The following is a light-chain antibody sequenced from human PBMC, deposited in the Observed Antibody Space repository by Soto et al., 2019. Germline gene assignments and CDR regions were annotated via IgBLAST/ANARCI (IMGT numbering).Light chain of an antibody. CDR1: QDISTS. J-gene: IGKJ4*01. V-gene: IGKV1-33*01. Sequence: QMTQSPSSLSASVGDRVTITCQASQDISTSLNWYQQKPGKAPNLLIYDASNLETGVPSRFSGSASGTDFILNISSLQPEDVATYYCQHYDNLPPRLSFGGGTQVEI. CDR3: QHYDNLPPRLS. CDR2: DAS.